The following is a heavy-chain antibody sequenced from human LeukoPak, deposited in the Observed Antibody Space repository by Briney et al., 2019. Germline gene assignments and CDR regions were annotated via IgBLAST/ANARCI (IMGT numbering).Heavy chain of an antibody. CDR3: ARGDDFWSALTDY. CDR2: IIPIFGTA. Sequence: SVKVSCKASGGTFSSYAISWVRQAPGQGLEWMGGIIPIFGTANYAQKFQGRVTITADESTSTAYMELSSLRSEETAVYYCARGDDFWSALTDYWGQGTLVTVSS. V-gene: IGHV1-69*01. D-gene: IGHD3-3*01. J-gene: IGHJ4*02. CDR1: GGTFSSYA.